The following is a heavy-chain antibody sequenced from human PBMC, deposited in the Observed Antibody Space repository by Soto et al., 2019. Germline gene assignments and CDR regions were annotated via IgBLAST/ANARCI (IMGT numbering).Heavy chain of an antibody. CDR2: ISAYNGNT. V-gene: IGHV1-18*01. Sequence: ASVKVSCKASGYTFTSYGISWVRQAPGQGLEWMGWISAYNGNTNYTQKLQGRVTMTTDTSTSTAYMELRSLRSDDTAVYYCARVITIFGVVWDRYYYYMDVWGKGTTVTVSS. D-gene: IGHD3-3*01. CDR1: GYTFTSYG. J-gene: IGHJ6*03. CDR3: ARVITIFGVVWDRYYYYMDV.